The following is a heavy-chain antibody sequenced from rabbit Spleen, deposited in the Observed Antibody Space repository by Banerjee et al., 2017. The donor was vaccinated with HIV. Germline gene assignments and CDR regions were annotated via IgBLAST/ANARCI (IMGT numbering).Heavy chain of an antibody. Sequence: QSLEESGGDLVKPGASLTLTCKASGFSFSNKAVMCWVRQAPGKGLEWIACINAVTGKAVYASWAKGRFTISKTSSTTVTLQMTSLTAADTATYFCARDSATSFSSYGMDLWGPGTLVTVS. CDR1: GFSFSNKAV. J-gene: IGHJ6*01. CDR3: ARDSATSFSSYGMDL. V-gene: IGHV1S40*01. CDR2: INAVTGKA. D-gene: IGHD1-1*01.